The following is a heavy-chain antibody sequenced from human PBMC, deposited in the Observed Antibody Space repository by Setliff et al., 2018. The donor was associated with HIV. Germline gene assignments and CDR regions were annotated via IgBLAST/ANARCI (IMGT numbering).Heavy chain of an antibody. CDR2: ISYGSRAI. Sequence: PGGSLRLSCVASGVTFSSAQMNWVRQAPGKGLEWVSYISYGSRAIYYADSVEGRFTVSRDDAKSSVYLHMSSLTAEDTAVYYCARDRPNWAMDYWGQGTLVTVSS. D-gene: IGHD7-27*01. CDR1: GVTFSSAQ. CDR3: ARDRPNWAMDY. V-gene: IGHV3-48*01. J-gene: IGHJ4*02.